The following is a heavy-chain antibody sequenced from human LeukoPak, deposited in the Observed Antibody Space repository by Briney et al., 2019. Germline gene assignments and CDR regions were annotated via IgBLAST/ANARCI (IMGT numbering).Heavy chain of an antibody. D-gene: IGHD5-12*01. CDR3: ALGVATIAADY. CDR1: GFTLRSNI. Sequence: GGSLRLSRAPSGFTLRSNILRWVRQAPGKGLEWVAVISYDGSNKYYADSVKGRFTISRDNSKNTLYLQMNSLRAEDTAVYYCALGVATIAADYWGQGTLVTVSS. CDR2: ISYDGSNK. V-gene: IGHV3-30-3*01. J-gene: IGHJ4*02.